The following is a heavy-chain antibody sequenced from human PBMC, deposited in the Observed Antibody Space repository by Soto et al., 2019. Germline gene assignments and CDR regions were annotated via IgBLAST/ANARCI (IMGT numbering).Heavy chain of an antibody. V-gene: IGHV1-46*01. Sequence: QVQLVQCGAEVKKPGASVKLSCRTSGYTFTHYYIRWVRQAPGQGLEWLAIINPASGSTNYAQDFQGRVTLTMDTSTTTVYMELSGLRAEDTAIFYCARDLAAGDHWGQGTLVTVSS. CDR1: GYTFTHYY. D-gene: IGHD6-13*01. CDR3: ARDLAAGDH. J-gene: IGHJ4*02. CDR2: INPASGST.